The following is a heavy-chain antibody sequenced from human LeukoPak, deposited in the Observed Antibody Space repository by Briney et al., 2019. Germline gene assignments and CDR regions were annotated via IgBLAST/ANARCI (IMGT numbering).Heavy chain of an antibody. Sequence: SETLSLTCTVSGGSISSGNYYWSWIRQHPGKGLEWIGYIHHSGSTYYNPSLKSRVIISVDTSKNQFSLKLNSVTAADTAVYYCAXYGSGXYRFDPXGQGXLXXXSS. CDR1: GGSISSGNYY. CDR3: AXYGSGXYRFDP. D-gene: IGHD3-10*01. V-gene: IGHV4-31*03. CDR2: IHHSGST. J-gene: IGHJ5*02.